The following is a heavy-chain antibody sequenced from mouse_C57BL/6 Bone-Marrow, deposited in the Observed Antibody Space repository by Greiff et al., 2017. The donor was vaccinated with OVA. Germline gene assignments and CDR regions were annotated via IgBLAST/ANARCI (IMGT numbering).Heavy chain of an antibody. Sequence: VQLQQSGAELARPGASVKLSCKASGYTFTSYGISWVKQRTGQGLEWIGEIYPRSGNTYYNEKFKGKATLTADKSSSTAYMELRSLTSEDSAVYFCARSYYYGSSYDVDYWGQGTTLTVSS. CDR1: GYTFTSYG. CDR2: IYPRSGNT. V-gene: IGHV1-81*01. CDR3: ARSYYYGSSYDVDY. J-gene: IGHJ2*01. D-gene: IGHD1-1*01.